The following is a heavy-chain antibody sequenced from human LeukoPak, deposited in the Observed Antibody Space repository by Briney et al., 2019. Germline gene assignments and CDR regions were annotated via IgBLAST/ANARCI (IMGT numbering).Heavy chain of an antibody. V-gene: IGHV1-69*04. D-gene: IGHD5-18*01. CDR1: GGTFSSYA. CDR2: IIPILGIA. J-gene: IGHJ4*02. CDR3: ARGETAMVTNLDY. Sequence: GASVKVSCKASGGTFSSYAISWVRQAPGQGLEWMGRIIPILGIANYAQKFQGRVTITADKSTSTAYMELSSLRSEDTAVYYCARGETAMVTNLDYWGQGTLVTVSS.